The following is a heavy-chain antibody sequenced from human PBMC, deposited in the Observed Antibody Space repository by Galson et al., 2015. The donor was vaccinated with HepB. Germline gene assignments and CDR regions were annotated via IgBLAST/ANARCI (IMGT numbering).Heavy chain of an antibody. CDR2: ISTDSSTI. J-gene: IGHJ5*02. CDR1: GFTFSSYT. V-gene: IGHV3-48*01. CDR3: TTDVYFSSYWSWLDP. D-gene: IGHD2-2*01. Sequence: SLRLSCAASGFTFSSYTMNWVRQAPGKGLEWLSYISTDSSTIHYADSVKGRFTISRDNAKNSLYLQMNSLRTDDTAVYYCTTDVYFSSYWSWLDPWGQGTLVTVSS.